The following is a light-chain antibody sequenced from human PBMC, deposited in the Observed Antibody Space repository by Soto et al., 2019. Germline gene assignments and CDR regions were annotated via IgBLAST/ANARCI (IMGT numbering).Light chain of an antibody. CDR2: DSS. V-gene: IGKV1-39*01. Sequence: DIQMTQSPSSLSASVGDRVTITCRASQSISNYLSWYQQKPGKAPKLVIYDSSTLRSGVPSRFSGSGSGTDFTLTISSLQPEDFATYYCQQSYNAPRTFGQGNKLEIE. CDR3: QQSYNAPRT. J-gene: IGKJ2*01. CDR1: QSISNY.